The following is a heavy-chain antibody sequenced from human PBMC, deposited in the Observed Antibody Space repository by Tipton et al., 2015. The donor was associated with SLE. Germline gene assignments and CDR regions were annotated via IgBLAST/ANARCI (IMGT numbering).Heavy chain of an antibody. D-gene: IGHD2-2*01. Sequence: TLSLTCAVYGGSFSGYYWSWIRQHPGKGLKWIGYIYYSGSTYYNPSLKSRVTISVDTSKNQFSLKLSSVTAADTAVYYCASHSTHYCSSTSCYFDYWGQGTLVTVSS. CDR3: ASHSTHYCSSTSCYFDY. CDR1: GGSFSGYY. V-gene: IGHV4-31*11. J-gene: IGHJ4*02. CDR2: IYYSGST.